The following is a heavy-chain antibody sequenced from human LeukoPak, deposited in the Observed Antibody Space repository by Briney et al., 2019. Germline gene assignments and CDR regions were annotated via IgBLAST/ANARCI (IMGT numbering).Heavy chain of an antibody. CDR3: AKDRRYSSGWYLGINPGRLDY. CDR1: GFTFSSYA. CDR2: ISGSGGST. D-gene: IGHD6-19*01. J-gene: IGHJ4*02. V-gene: IGHV3-23*01. Sequence: PGGSLRLSCAASGFTFSSYAISWVRQAPGKGLEWVSAISGSGGSTYYADSVKGRFTISRDNSKNTLYLQMNSLRAEDTAVYYCAKDRRYSSGWYLGINPGRLDYWGQGTLVTVSS.